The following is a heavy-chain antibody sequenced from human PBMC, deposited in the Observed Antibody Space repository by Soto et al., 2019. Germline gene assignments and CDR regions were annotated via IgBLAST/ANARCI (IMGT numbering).Heavy chain of an antibody. CDR3: ARKGPPRDAFDI. CDR2: VLGGGGST. V-gene: IGHV3-23*01. J-gene: IGHJ3*02. CDR1: GCTFSSYA. Sequence: GGSLRLSCAASGCTFSSYAMSWVRQTPGKGLEWVSGVLGGGGSTFYADSVKGRFTISRDNSKNTLYVQMNNLRVEDTAIYYCARKGPPRDAFDIWGQGTMVTVSS.